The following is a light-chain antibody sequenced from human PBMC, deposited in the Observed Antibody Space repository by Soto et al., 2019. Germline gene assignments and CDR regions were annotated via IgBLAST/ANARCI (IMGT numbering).Light chain of an antibody. CDR1: SSDLGSYNL. V-gene: IGLV2-23*02. J-gene: IGLJ3*02. CDR2: EVN. CDR3: CSYAGSSTSWV. Sequence: QPVLTQPASVSGSPGQSLTISCTGTSSDLGSYNLVSWYQQHPGKAPKLMIYEVNKRPSGVSNRFSASKSGNTASLTISGLQAEDEADYYCCSYAGSSTSWVFGGGTQLTVL.